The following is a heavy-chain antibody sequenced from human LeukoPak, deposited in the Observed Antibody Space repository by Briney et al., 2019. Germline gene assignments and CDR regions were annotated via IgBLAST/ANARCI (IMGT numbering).Heavy chain of an antibody. CDR3: ARGAYGSGSYAQNWFDP. V-gene: IGHV4-34*01. CDR1: GGSFSGYY. Sequence: SETLSLTCAVYGGSFSGYYWSWIRQPPGKGLEWIGEINHSGSTNYNPSLKSRVTISVDTSKNQFSLKLSSVTAADTAVYYRARGAYGSGSYAQNWFDPWGQGTLVTVS. D-gene: IGHD3-10*01. J-gene: IGHJ5*02. CDR2: INHSGST.